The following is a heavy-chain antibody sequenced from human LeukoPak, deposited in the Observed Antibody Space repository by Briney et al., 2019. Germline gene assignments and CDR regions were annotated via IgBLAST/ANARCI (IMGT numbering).Heavy chain of an antibody. CDR2: IYTGGDT. CDR3: ARGYCSGGRCYSGVLDY. J-gene: IGHJ4*02. V-gene: IGHV3-53*01. D-gene: IGHD2-15*01. Sequence: PGGSLRLSCAASGFTVSTNYMSWVRQAPGKGLEWVSVIYTGGDTFCADSVKGRFTISRDNSKNTLYLQMNSLRTEDTAMYYCARGYCSGGRCYSGVLDYWGQGTLVTVSS. CDR1: GFTVSTNY.